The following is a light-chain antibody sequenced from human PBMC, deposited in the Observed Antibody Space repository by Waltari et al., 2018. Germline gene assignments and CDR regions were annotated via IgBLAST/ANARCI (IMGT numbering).Light chain of an antibody. J-gene: IGKJ2*01. CDR3: QQYYTTPYA. V-gene: IGKV4-1*01. CDR1: QSVLYRSNNNNY. CDR2: WAS. Sequence: DIVMTQSPDSLAVSLGERATINRKSSQSVLYRSNNNNYLSWHQQKPGQPPKLLIYWASTRESGVPDRFSGGGSGTDFTLTINSLQAEDVAVYYCQQYYTTPYAVGQGTKLEIK.